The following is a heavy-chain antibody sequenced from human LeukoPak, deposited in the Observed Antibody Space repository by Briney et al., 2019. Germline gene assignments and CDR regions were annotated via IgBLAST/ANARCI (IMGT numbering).Heavy chain of an antibody. V-gene: IGHV3-48*03. CDR1: GFTLSSSE. CDR2: ISSDNSV. J-gene: IGHJ3*02. D-gene: IGHD5-12*01. Sequence: GGSLRLSCAASGFTLSSSEMDWVRQAPGKGLEWVSYISSDNSVLYADSVKGRFTISSDKATNSVYLQMNSLRAGDTAVYYCAREVVTQAIYSGYDAFEIWGQGTMVTVSS. CDR3: AREVVTQAIYSGYDAFEI.